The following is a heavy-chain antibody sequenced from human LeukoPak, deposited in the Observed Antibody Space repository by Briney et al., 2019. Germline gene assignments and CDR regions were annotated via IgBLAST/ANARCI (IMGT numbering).Heavy chain of an antibody. V-gene: IGHV2-5*08. CDR2: IYWDDSK. D-gene: IGHD3-3*01. CDR3: AHSGWYYDFWSGYPFDP. CDR1: GFSLSNARMG. J-gene: IGHJ5*02. Sequence: SGPVLVKPTETLTLTCTVSGFSLSNARMGVSWIRQPPGRALEWLALIYWDDSKLYSPSLKSRLTITKDTSKNQVVLSMTNMDPVDTATYYCAHSGWYYDFWSGYPFDPWGQGTLVTVSS.